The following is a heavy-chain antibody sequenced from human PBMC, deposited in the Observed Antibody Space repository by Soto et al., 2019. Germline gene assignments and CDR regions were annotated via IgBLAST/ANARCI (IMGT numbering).Heavy chain of an antibody. CDR3: VRAECTSCYGFRH. J-gene: IGHJ1*01. Sequence: EVQLVESGGDLVQPGGSLRLSCAASGFLFTSYSMNWVRQAPGKGLEWLSYITGISSTIYYADSVKGRFTMSRDNAKNSVYLQMNSLRAEDTAVYYCVRAECTSCYGFRHWGQGTLVTVSS. CDR1: GFLFTSYS. CDR2: ITGISSTI. D-gene: IGHD2-2*01. V-gene: IGHV3-48*04.